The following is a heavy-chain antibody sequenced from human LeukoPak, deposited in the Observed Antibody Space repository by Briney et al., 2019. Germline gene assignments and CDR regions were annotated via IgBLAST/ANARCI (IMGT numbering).Heavy chain of an antibody. CDR1: GGSFSGYY. Sequence: SETLSLTCAVYGGSFSGYYWSWIRQPPGKGLEWIGEINHSGSTNYNPSLKSRVTISVDTSKNQFSLKLSSVTAADTAVYYCARSRGAYYYGSGSFHYWGQGTLVTVSS. V-gene: IGHV4-34*01. J-gene: IGHJ4*02. CDR3: ARSRGAYYYGSGSFHY. D-gene: IGHD3-10*01. CDR2: INHSGST.